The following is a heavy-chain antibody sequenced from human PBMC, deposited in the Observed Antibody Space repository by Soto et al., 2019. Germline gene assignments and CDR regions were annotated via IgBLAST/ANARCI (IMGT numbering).Heavy chain of an antibody. V-gene: IGHV1-2*02. J-gene: IGHJ4*02. CDR1: GYTFTGYY. CDR3: ARDEADSSSWVPPGDY. D-gene: IGHD6-13*01. CDR2: ITPNSGGT. Sequence: ASVKVSCKASGYTFTGYYMHWVRQAPGQGLEWMGWITPNSGGTNYAQKFQCRVTMTRDTSIITAYMELSRLRSDDTAVYYCARDEADSSSWVPPGDYWGQGTLVTVSS.